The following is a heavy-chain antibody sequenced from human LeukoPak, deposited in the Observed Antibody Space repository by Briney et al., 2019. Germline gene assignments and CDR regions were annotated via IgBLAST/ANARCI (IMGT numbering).Heavy chain of an antibody. D-gene: IGHD5/OR15-5a*01. CDR1: GDSISSYY. J-gene: IGHJ6*02. CDR3: ARHGPLYEYFYYNMDV. Sequence: SETLSLTCTDSGDSISSYYWSWIRQPPGKGLEWIGYIYYSGSTDYNPSLKSRVTISVDTSKNQFSLKLSSVTAADTAVYYCARHGPLYEYFYYNMDVWGQGTTVTVSS. V-gene: IGHV4-59*08. CDR2: IYYSGST.